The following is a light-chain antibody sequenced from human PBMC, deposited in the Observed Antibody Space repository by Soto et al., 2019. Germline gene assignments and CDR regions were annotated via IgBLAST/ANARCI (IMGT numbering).Light chain of an antibody. Sequence: QSALGQPASVSCSPGQSNTISCTGTSSDVGCYNYVSWYQQHPGKAPKLMIYEVSNRPSGVSNRFSGSKSGNTASLTISGLQAEDEADYYCSPYTSSSTYVFGTGTKVTV. CDR3: SPYTSSSTYV. CDR1: SSDVGCYNY. CDR2: EVS. J-gene: IGLJ1*01. V-gene: IGLV2-14*01.